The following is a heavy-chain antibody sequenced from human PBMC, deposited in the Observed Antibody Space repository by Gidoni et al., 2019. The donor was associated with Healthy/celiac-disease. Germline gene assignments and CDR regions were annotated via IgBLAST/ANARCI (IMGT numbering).Heavy chain of an antibody. CDR3: ARDSDQDPYIVVGPAAPWYYYYGMDV. D-gene: IGHD2-2*01. CDR2: ISSRSSYI. J-gene: IGHJ6*02. V-gene: IGHV3-21*01. Sequence: EVQLVESGGGLVKLGWSLKLSCAASGFTFRSYGSNLVRTAPGKGLELGLSISSRSSYIYYADVVKGRFTNSRDNAKNSLYLQMNSLGAEDTAVYYCARDSDQDPYIVVGPAAPWYYYYGMDVWGQGTTVTVSS. CDR1: GFTFRSYG.